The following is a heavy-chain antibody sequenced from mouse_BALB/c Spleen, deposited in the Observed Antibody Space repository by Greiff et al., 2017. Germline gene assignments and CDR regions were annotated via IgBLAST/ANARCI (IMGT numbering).Heavy chain of an antibody. D-gene: IGHD4-1*01. V-gene: IGHV14-3*02. Sequence: EVQLQESGAELVKPGASVKLSCTASGFNIKDTYMHWVKQRPEQGLEWIGRIDPANGNTKYDPKFQGKATITADTSSNTAYLQLSSLTSEDTAVYYCARSLTGRDFDYWGQGTTLTVSS. CDR3: ARSLTGRDFDY. CDR2: IDPANGNT. J-gene: IGHJ2*01. CDR1: GFNIKDTY.